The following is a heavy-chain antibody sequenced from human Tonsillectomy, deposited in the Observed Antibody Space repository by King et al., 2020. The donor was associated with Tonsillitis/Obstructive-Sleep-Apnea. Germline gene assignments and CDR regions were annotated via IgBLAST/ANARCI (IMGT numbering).Heavy chain of an antibody. CDR3: AREYSSSSSRAFDI. D-gene: IGHD6-6*01. Sequence: VQLVEPGGGLVQPGGSLRLSCAASGFTFSSSWMHWVRQAPGKGLVWVSRIHSDGSGTNDADSVMGLFTISRDNAKSTLYLQMNSLRAEDTAVYYCAREYSSSSSRAFDIWGQGTMVTVSS. CDR2: IHSDGSGT. V-gene: IGHV3-74*01. CDR1: GFTFSSSW. J-gene: IGHJ3*02.